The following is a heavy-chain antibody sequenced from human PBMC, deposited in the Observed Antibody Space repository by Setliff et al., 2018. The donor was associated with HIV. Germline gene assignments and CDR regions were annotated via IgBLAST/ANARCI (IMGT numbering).Heavy chain of an antibody. J-gene: IGHJ4*02. Sequence: LSLSCAVSGFTFRNYDMHWVRQAPGKGLEWVSGIGTVGDTYYPDSVKGRFTISREDAKDSLYLQMNSLRAGDTAVYYCARGSTDYYYNSVYSELDHWGRGTLVTVSS. CDR2: IGTVGDT. D-gene: IGHD3-22*01. CDR3: ARGSTDYYYNSVYSELDH. V-gene: IGHV3-13*01. CDR1: GFTFRNYD.